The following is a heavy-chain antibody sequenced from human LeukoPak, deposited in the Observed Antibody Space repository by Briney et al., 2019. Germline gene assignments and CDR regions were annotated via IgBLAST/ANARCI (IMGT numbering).Heavy chain of an antibody. Sequence: SETLSLTCAVYGGSFSDYYWSWIRQPPGKGLEWIGEINHSGSTNYNPSLKSRVTISVDTSKNQFSLKLSSVTAADTAVYYCARDLGGNHGMDVWGQGTTVTVSS. CDR3: ARDLGGNHGMDV. D-gene: IGHD3-10*01. V-gene: IGHV4-34*01. J-gene: IGHJ6*02. CDR2: INHSGST. CDR1: GGSFSDYY.